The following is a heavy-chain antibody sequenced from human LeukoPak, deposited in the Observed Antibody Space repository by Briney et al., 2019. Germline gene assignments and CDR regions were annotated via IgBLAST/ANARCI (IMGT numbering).Heavy chain of an antibody. Sequence: PGGSLRLSCAASGFTFNSYAMSWVRQAPGKGLEWVSAISGSGGSTYYADSVKGRFTISRDNSKNTLYLQMNSLRAEDTAVYYCAKAPSIAAAGTSAFDIWGQGTMVTVSS. J-gene: IGHJ3*02. CDR3: AKAPSIAAAGTSAFDI. V-gene: IGHV3-23*01. CDR2: ISGSGGST. CDR1: GFTFNSYA. D-gene: IGHD6-13*01.